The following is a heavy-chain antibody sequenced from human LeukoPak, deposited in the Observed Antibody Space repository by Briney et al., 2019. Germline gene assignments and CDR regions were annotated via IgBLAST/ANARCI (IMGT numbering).Heavy chain of an antibody. CDR3: ARVSTTVAGSDYLDY. D-gene: IGHD6-19*01. CDR1: GFTFGGSA. J-gene: IGHJ4*02. Sequence: PGGSLRLSCAASGFTFGGSALHWVRQAPGKGLEWVGRIRKRPNSYTTEYAASVQGRFAISRDDSKNSLYLQMNSLKTEDTAVYYCARVSTTVAGSDYLDYWGQGTQVTISS. CDR2: IRKRPNSYTT. V-gene: IGHV3-72*01.